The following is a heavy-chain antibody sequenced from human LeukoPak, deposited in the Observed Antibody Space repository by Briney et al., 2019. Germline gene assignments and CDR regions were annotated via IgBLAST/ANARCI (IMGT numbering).Heavy chain of an antibody. D-gene: IGHD3-10*01. V-gene: IGHV1-2*02. Sequence: ASVKVSCKASGYTFTSYYMHWVRQAPGQGLEWMGWINPNSGGTNYAQKFQGRVTMTRDTSISTAYMELSRLRSDDTAVYYCARMGRGEQGYYGSGSYYNQGAFDIWGQGTMVTVSS. CDR2: INPNSGGT. J-gene: IGHJ3*02. CDR3: ARMGRGEQGYYGSGSYYNQGAFDI. CDR1: GYTFTSYY.